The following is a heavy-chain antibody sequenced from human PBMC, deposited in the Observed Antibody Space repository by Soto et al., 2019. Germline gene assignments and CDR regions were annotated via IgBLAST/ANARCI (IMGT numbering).Heavy chain of an antibody. J-gene: IGHJ4*02. CDR1: GYTFTSYG. CDR2: IRSYNNST. CDR3: ARHGNGDDY. Sequence: ASVKVSCKASGYTFTSYGVNWVRQAPGQGLEWMGWIRSYNNSTNYAQKLQGRVTMTTDTSTNTAYMELRSMRSDDTAVYYCARHGNGDDYWGQGTLVTVSS. D-gene: IGHD2-8*01. V-gene: IGHV1-18*01.